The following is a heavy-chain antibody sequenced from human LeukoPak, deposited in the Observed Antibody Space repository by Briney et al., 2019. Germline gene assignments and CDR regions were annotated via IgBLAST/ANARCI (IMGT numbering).Heavy chain of an antibody. CDR1: GGTFSSYA. Sequence: ASVKVSCKASGGTFSSYAISWVRQAPGQGLEWMGGIIPIFGTANYAQKFQGRVTITADEPTSTAYMELSSLRSEDTAVYYCASGFRRVDGYNPHYYYYGMDVWGQGTTVTVSS. CDR2: IIPIFGTA. V-gene: IGHV1-69*13. J-gene: IGHJ6*02. CDR3: ASGFRRVDGYNPHYYYYGMDV. D-gene: IGHD5-24*01.